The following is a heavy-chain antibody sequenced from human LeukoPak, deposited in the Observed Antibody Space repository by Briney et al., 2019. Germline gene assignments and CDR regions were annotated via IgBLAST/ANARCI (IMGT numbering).Heavy chain of an antibody. CDR3: GRDALVGYFSYYYMDV. CDR2: ISNSGST. J-gene: IGHJ6*03. CDR1: GGSISSHY. Sequence: SKTLSLTCTVSGGSISSHYWTWIRQSPVKGLEWIGDISNSGSTSYNPSLKSRVTISIDTSKNQFSLKLSSVTAAVTAVYYCGRDALVGYFSYYYMDVWGKGTTVTVSS. D-gene: IGHD2-15*01. V-gene: IGHV4-59*11.